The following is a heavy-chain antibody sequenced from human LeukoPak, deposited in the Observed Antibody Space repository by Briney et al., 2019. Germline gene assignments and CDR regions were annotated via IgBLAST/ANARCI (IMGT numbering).Heavy chain of an antibody. Sequence: GGSLRLSCAASGFTFSSYEMNWVHQAPGKGLEWASHISTSGSTIYYADSVKGRFTISRDNAENSLYLQMNSLRAEDTAVYFCAREEYGAGSYYKYWGQGTLVTVSS. V-gene: IGHV3-48*03. D-gene: IGHD3-10*01. CDR3: AREEYGAGSYYKY. J-gene: IGHJ4*02. CDR1: GFTFSSYE. CDR2: ISTSGSTI.